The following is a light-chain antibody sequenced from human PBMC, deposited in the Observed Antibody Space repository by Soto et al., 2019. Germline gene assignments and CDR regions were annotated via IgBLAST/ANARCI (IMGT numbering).Light chain of an antibody. Sequence: DIQLTQSPSSVSASVGDRVSITCQASQDISNYLNWYQQTPGKAPKLLIYDASNLETGVPSRFSGSGSGTYFTFTISGLRPEDIATYYCQQYDSLPLSFGPGTKVDIK. CDR2: DAS. J-gene: IGKJ3*01. V-gene: IGKV1-33*01. CDR3: QQYDSLPLS. CDR1: QDISNY.